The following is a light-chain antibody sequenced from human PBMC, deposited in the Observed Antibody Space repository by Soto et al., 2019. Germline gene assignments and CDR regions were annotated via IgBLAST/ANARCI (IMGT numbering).Light chain of an antibody. J-gene: IGLJ1*01. CDR3: SSYTSSSTPCV. CDR2: EVS. Sequence: QSVLTQPASVSGSPGQSITISCTGTSSDFGGYNSVSWYQQHPGKAPKLMIYEVSNRSSGVSNRFSGSKSGNTASLTISGLQAEDEADYYCSSYTSSSTPCVFGTGTKVTVL. V-gene: IGLV2-14*01. CDR1: SSDFGGYNS.